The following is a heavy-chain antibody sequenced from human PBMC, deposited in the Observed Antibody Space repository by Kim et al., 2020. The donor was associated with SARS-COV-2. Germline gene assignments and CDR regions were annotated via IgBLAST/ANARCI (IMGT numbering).Heavy chain of an antibody. V-gene: IGHV3-7*04. J-gene: IGHJ4*02. Sequence: KGRFTISRDNAKNSLYLQMNSLRAEDTAVYYCARTPFAEGEMATITSFDYWGQGTLVTVSS. CDR3: ARTPFAEGEMATITSFDY. D-gene: IGHD5-12*01.